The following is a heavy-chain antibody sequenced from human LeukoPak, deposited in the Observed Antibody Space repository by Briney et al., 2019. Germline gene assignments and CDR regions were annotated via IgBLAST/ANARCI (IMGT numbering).Heavy chain of an antibody. D-gene: IGHD6-13*01. Sequence: GGSLRLSCAASGFTFSSYSMNWVRQAPGKGLEWVSSISSSSSYIYYADSVKGRFTISRDNAKNSPYLQMNSLRAEDTAVYYCARAIAAAGNYWGQGTLVTVSS. V-gene: IGHV3-21*01. CDR3: ARAIAAAGNY. CDR2: ISSSSSYI. J-gene: IGHJ4*02. CDR1: GFTFSSYS.